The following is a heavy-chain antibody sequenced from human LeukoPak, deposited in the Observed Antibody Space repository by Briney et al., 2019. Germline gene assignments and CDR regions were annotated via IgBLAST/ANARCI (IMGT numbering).Heavy chain of an antibody. D-gene: IGHD2-15*01. V-gene: IGHV3-13*01. CDR1: GFTFSSYD. J-gene: IGHJ6*02. CDR3: ARFPRSGGNLSYGMDV. Sequence: GGSLRLSCAASGFTFSSYDMHWVRQATGKGLEWVSASCTAGDTYYPGSVKGRFTISRENAKNSLYLQMNSLRAGDTAVYYCARFPRSGGNLSYGMDVWGQGTTVTVSS. CDR2: SCTAGDT.